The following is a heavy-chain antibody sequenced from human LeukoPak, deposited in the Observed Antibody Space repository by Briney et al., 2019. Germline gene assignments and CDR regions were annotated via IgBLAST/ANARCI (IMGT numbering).Heavy chain of an antibody. D-gene: IGHD5-12*01. V-gene: IGHV3-30*04. J-gene: IGHJ4*02. CDR2: ISYDENNK. CDR1: GFTFSSYA. CDR3: ARSWAVVATMLRFDY. Sequence: PGGSLRLSCAASGFTFSSYAMHWVRQAPGKGLEWVAVISYDENNKYYADSVKGRFTISRDNSKNKMYLQMNSLRPEDTAVYYCARSWAVVATMLRFDYWGQGTLVTVSS.